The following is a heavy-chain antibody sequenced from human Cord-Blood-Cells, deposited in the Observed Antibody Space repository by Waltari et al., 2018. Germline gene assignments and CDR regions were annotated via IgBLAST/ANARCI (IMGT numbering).Heavy chain of an antibody. J-gene: IGHJ4*02. V-gene: IGHV3-33*01. Sequence: QVQLVESGGGVVQPGRSLRLSCAASGFTFSSSGMHWVLQAPGKGLEWVAVIWYDGSNKYYADSVKGRFTISRDNSKNTLYLQMNSLRAEDTAVYYCARGGGSGWYGSDFDYWGQGTLVTVSP. CDR2: IWYDGSNK. CDR1: GFTFSSSG. CDR3: ARGGGSGWYGSDFDY. D-gene: IGHD6-19*01.